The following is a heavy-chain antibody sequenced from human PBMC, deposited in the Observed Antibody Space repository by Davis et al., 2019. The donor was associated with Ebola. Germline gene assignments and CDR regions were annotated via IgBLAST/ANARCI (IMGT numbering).Heavy chain of an antibody. CDR1: GFSVTTVQSG. V-gene: IGHV2-5*02. Sequence: SGPTLVKPTQTLTLTCAMSGFSVTTVQSGVGWIRQSPGKAPEWLALIYWDDDKRYSPSLIHRLSITKDTAKNLVVLTMANMGPVDTATYYCARFSRKDNCFDSWGQGTLVTVSS. CDR3: ARFSRKDNCFDS. J-gene: IGHJ5*01. CDR2: IYWDDDK.